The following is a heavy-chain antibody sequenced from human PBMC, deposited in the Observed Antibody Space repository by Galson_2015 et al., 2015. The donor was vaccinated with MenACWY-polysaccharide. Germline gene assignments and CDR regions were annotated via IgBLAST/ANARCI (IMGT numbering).Heavy chain of an antibody. J-gene: IGHJ4*02. CDR2: ISSGGNI. V-gene: IGHV3-48*01. CDR1: GFTFSSYR. D-gene: IGHD3-22*01. CDR3: ARAFSTGYYSSIDY. Sequence: SLRLSCAASGFTFSSYRMNWVRQAPGKGLEWVSYISSGGNINYADPVKGRFTISRDNAKNSLYLQMNSLRVEDTAVYYCARAFSTGYYSSIDYWGQGILVTVSS.